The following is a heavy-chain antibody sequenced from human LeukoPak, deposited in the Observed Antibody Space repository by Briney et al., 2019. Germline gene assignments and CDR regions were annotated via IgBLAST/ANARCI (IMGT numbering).Heavy chain of an antibody. CDR1: GGSISSGGDY. Sequence: PSQTLSLTCTVSGGSISSGGDYWSWIRQHPGKGLEWIGYIYYSGATYYNPSLKSRVTISIDTFKNQFSLKLTSVTAADTAVYYCARGGGYDFDYWGQETLVTVSS. V-gene: IGHV4-31*03. J-gene: IGHJ4*02. D-gene: IGHD5-12*01. CDR2: IYYSGAT. CDR3: ARGGGYDFDY.